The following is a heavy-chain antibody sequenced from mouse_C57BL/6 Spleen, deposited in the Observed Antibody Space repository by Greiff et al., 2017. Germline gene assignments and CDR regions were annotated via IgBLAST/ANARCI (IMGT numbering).Heavy chain of an antibody. D-gene: IGHD1-1*01. CDR2: ILPGSGST. V-gene: IGHV1-9*01. J-gene: IGHJ4*01. Sequence: QVQLKQSGAELMKPGASVKLSCKATGYTFTGYWIEWVKQRPGHGLEWIGEILPGSGSTNYNEKFKGKATFTADTSSNTAYMQLSSLTTEDSAIYYCAILRITTVVEAAMDYWGQGTSVTVSS. CDR1: GYTFTGYW. CDR3: AILRITTVVEAAMDY.